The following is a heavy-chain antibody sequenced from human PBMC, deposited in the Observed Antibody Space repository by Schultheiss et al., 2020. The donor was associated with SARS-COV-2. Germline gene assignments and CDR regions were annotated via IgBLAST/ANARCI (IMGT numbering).Heavy chain of an antibody. J-gene: IGHJ1*01. CDR3: ASPPVVNYDFWSGYYNPAEYFQH. V-gene: IGHV5-51*01. D-gene: IGHD3-3*01. Sequence: ESLKISCKGSGYSFTSYWIGWVRQMPGKGLEWMGIIYPGDSDTRYSPSFQGQVTISADKSISTAYLQWSSLKASDTAMYYCASPPVVNYDFWSGYYNPAEYFQHWGQGTLVTVSS. CDR2: IYPGDSDT. CDR1: GYSFTSYW.